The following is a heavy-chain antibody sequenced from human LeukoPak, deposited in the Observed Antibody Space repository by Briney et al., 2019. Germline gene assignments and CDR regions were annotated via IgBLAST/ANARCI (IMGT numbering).Heavy chain of an antibody. D-gene: IGHD4-23*01. CDR3: AKDQTVVTPEGAFNI. CDR1: GFTFSSYA. J-gene: IGHJ3*02. CDR2: ISGSGGST. Sequence: GGSLRPSCAASGFTFSSYAMSWVRQAPRKGLEWVSAISGSGGSTYYTDSVRGRFSISRDNSKNTLYLQMNSLRAEDTAVYYCAKDQTVVTPEGAFNIWGQGTMVTVSS. V-gene: IGHV3-23*01.